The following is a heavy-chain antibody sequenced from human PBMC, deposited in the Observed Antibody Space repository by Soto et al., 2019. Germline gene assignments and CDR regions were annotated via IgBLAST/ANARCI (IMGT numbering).Heavy chain of an antibody. Sequence: QVQLVESGGGVVQPGRSLRLSCAASGFTFSSYAMHWVRQAPGKGLEWVAVISYDGSNKYYADSVKGRFTISRDNSKNKLYLQMNSLRAEDTAVYYCARARGQLWSVDGMDVWGQGTTVTVSS. J-gene: IGHJ6*02. CDR2: ISYDGSNK. CDR1: GFTFSSYA. CDR3: ARARGQLWSVDGMDV. V-gene: IGHV3-30-3*01. D-gene: IGHD5-18*01.